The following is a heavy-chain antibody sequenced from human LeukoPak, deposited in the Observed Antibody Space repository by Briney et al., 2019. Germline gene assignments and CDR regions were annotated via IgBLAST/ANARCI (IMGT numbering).Heavy chain of an antibody. CDR2: INHSGST. J-gene: IGHJ6*02. D-gene: IGHD6-13*01. CDR1: GGSFSGYY. Sequence: LETLSLTCAVYGGSFSGYYWSWIRRPPGKGLEWIGEINHSGSTNYNPSLKSRVTISVDTSKNQFSLKLSSVTAADTAVYYCARGPLAAAGTLTYYYYGMDVWGQGTTVTVSS. V-gene: IGHV4-34*01. CDR3: ARGPLAAAGTLTYYYYGMDV.